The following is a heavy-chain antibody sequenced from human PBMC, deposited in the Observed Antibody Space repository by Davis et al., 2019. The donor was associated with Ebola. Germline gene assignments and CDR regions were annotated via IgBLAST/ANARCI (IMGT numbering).Heavy chain of an antibody. V-gene: IGHV3-30*03. CDR2: ISYDGSNK. CDR3: AVMGATFDY. D-gene: IGHD1-26*01. J-gene: IGHJ4*02. Sequence: GESLKISCAASGFTFSSYGMHWVRQAPGKGLEWVAVISYDGSNKYYADSVKGRFTISRDNSKNTLYLQMNSLRAEDTAVYYCAVMGATFDYWGQGTLVTVSS. CDR1: GFTFSSYG.